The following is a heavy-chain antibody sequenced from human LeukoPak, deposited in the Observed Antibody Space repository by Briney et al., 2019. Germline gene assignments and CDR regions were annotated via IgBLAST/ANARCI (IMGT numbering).Heavy chain of an antibody. V-gene: IGHV4-39*01. CDR1: GGSISSSSYY. D-gene: IGHD2-2*01. CDR2: SYYSGST. CDR3: ARHYCSSTSCYVEWIQLWSNDYFDY. J-gene: IGHJ4*02. Sequence: SETLSLTCTVSGGSISSSSYYWGWIRQPPGKGLEWIGSSYYSGSTYYNPSLKSRVTISVDTSKNQFSLKLSSVTAADTAVYYCARHYCSSTSCYVEWIQLWSNDYFDYWGQGTLVTVSS.